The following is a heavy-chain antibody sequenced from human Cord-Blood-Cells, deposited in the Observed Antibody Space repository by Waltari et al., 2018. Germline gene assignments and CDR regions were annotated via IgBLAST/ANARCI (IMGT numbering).Heavy chain of an antibody. CDR2: IRSKANSYAT. CDR1: GFTFSGSA. D-gene: IGHD2-8*01. Sequence: EVQLVESGGGLVQPGGSLKLSCAASGFTFSGSAMPWVRQASGKGLEWVGRIRSKANSYATAYAASVKGRFTISRDDSKNTAYLQMNSLKTEDTAVYYCTRGNDYGDYWGQGTLVTVSS. CDR3: TRGNDYGDY. V-gene: IGHV3-73*01. J-gene: IGHJ4*02.